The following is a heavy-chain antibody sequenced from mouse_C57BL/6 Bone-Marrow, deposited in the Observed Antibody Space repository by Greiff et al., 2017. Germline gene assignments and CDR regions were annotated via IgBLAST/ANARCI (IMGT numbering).Heavy chain of an antibody. Sequence: VQLQQSGAELVRPGASVTLSCTASGFNITDDYMHWVQQRPEQGLEWIGWIDPESGDTEYASPFPGQGTITADTTSNTAYQQHSSLTTEGTAVYYCTTSFYDYDHWTFAYWGQGTLVTGSA. CDR3: TTSFYDYDHWTFAY. J-gene: IGHJ3*01. D-gene: IGHD2-4*01. CDR2: IDPESGDT. V-gene: IGHV14-4*01. CDR1: GFNITDDY.